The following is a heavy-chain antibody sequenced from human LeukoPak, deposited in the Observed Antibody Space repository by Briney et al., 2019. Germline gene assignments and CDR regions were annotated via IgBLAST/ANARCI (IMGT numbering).Heavy chain of an antibody. Sequence: ASVKVSCKASGYTFTSYSMHWVRQAPGQRLEWLGWINTGNGNTKYSQKFQGRVTITRDASASTAYMELSSLRSEDTALYYCALQGVRGASYYFDYWGQGTLVTVSS. CDR1: GYTFTSYS. CDR3: ALQGVRGASYYFDY. V-gene: IGHV1-3*04. CDR2: INTGNGNT. J-gene: IGHJ4*02. D-gene: IGHD3-10*01.